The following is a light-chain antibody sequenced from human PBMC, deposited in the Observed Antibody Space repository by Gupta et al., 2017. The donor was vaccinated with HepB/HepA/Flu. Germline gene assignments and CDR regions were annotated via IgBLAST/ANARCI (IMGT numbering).Light chain of an antibody. CDR2: GTS. V-gene: IGKV3-15*01. J-gene: IGKJ4*01. CDR3: QQYNNWPPLT. CDR1: QNVYNS. Sequence: EVVMTQSPATLSLSPGERATLSCRTSQNVYNSLAWYQQKPGQAPRLLIFGTSTRATGIPARFSGAGSGTEFTLSISSLHSEDSAIYYCQQYNNWPPLTFGGGTRVEIK.